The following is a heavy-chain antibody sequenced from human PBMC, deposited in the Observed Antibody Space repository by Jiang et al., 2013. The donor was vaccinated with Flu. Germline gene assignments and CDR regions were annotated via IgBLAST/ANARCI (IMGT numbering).Heavy chain of an antibody. D-gene: IGHD2-15*01. CDR3: ARASCGSSGCFAP. V-gene: IGHV4-39*01. J-gene: IGHJ5*02. Sequence: GSGLVKPSETLSLTCTVSGGSISSSFYYWGWIRQPPGKGLEWIGSIFYSGSTYYNPSLESRVTISVDSSKNQFSLKLSSVTAADTAVYYCARASCGSSGCFAPWGQGTLVTVSS. CDR1: GGSISSSFYY. CDR2: IFYSGST.